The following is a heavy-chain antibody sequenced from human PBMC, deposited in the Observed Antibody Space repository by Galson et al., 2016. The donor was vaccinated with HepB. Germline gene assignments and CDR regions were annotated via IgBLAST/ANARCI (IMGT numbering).Heavy chain of an antibody. Sequence: SETLSLTCTVSGGSISSYYWSWIRQPPGKGLEWIGFIYDSGSTNYSPSLKSRVTISVDTSTNEFSLKLSSVTAADTAMYYCAREYTSSWSATYYYGMAVWGQGTTVTVSS. CDR3: AREYTSSWSATYYYGMAV. J-gene: IGHJ6*02. CDR1: GGSISSYY. V-gene: IGHV4-59*01. D-gene: IGHD6-13*01. CDR2: IYDSGST.